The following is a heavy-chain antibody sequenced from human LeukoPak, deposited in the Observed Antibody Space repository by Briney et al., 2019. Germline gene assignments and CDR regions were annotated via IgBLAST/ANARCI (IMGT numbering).Heavy chain of an antibody. CDR3: ARDLIIWGAFLLGAFDI. CDR2: ISSSSSYI. D-gene: IGHD3-16*01. J-gene: IGHJ3*02. V-gene: IGHV3-21*01. CDR1: GFTFSSYS. Sequence: PGGSLRLSCAASGFTFSSYSMTWVRQAPGKGLEWVSSISSSSSYIYYADSVKGRFTISRDNAKNSLYLQMNSLRAEDTAVYYCARDLIIWGAFLLGAFDIWGQGTMVTVSS.